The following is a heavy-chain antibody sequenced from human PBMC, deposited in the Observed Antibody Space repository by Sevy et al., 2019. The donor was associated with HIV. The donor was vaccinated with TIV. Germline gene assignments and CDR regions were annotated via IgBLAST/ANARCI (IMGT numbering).Heavy chain of an antibody. Sequence: GGSLRLSCAASGFTFSGYWMNWVRQAPGKGLEWVANIKQDGSDKHYVDSVKGRFTISRDNAKNSLYLQMNSLRVEDAAVYYGAEEHIGRFDSWGQGTLVTVSS. V-gene: IGHV3-7*01. CDR1: GFTFSGYW. D-gene: IGHD2-21*01. J-gene: IGHJ4*02. CDR3: AEEHIGRFDS. CDR2: IKQDGSDK.